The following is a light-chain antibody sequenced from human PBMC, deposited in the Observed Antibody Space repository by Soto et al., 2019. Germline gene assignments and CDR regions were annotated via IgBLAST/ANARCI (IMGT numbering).Light chain of an antibody. J-gene: IGKJ1*01. Sequence: RVMTQSPATLSLSPGERATLSCRASQSVSTNVAWYQQKPGQAPRLLSYGASTRATDIPARFSGSGSGTDFTLTISSLQSEDFAVYYCQQYNNWPPWTFGQGTKVEVK. V-gene: IGKV3-15*01. CDR3: QQYNNWPPWT. CDR2: GAS. CDR1: QSVSTN.